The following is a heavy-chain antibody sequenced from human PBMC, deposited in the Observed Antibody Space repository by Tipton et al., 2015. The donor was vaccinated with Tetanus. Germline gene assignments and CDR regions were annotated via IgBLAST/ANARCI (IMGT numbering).Heavy chain of an antibody. CDR2: IKQDGSEK. Sequence: SLRLSCAASGFTFSSYWMSWVRQAPGKGLEWVANIKQDGSEKYYVDSVKGRFTISRDNAKNSLYLQMNSLRAEDTAVYYCAREGGDGYNMVGPWGDYWGQGTLVTVSS. CDR1: GFTFSSYW. J-gene: IGHJ4*02. D-gene: IGHD5-24*01. V-gene: IGHV3-7*01. CDR3: AREGGDGYNMVGPWGDY.